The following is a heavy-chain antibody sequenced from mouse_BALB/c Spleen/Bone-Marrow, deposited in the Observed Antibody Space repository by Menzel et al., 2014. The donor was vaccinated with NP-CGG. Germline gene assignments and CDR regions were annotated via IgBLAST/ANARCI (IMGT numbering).Heavy chain of an antibody. Sequence: QVQLQQSGPGLVAPSQSLSITCTVSGSSLTDYGVHWVRQPPGKGLEWLGIIGIGGSTNYNSALMSRLSIDKDNSKSQVFLKMNSLQTDDTAMYYCARASYYYGSGYDYWGQGTTLTVSS. CDR1: GSSLTDYG. V-gene: IGHV2-9*02. CDR2: IGIGGST. CDR3: ARASYYYGSGYDY. D-gene: IGHD1-1*01. J-gene: IGHJ2*01.